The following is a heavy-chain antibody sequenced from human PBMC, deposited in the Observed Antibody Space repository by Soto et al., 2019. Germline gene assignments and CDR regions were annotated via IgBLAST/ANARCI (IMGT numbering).Heavy chain of an antibody. CDR1: GFTFSSYG. Sequence: ESGGGVVQPGRSLRLSCAASGFTFSSYGMHWVRQAPGKGLEWVAVISYDGSNKYYADSVKGRFTISRDNSKNTLHLQMNSLRAEDTAVYYCAKDMKQRGVVTPLYFDYWGQGTLVTVSS. CDR2: ISYDGSNK. D-gene: IGHD2-21*02. CDR3: AKDMKQRGVVTPLYFDY. J-gene: IGHJ4*02. V-gene: IGHV3-30*18.